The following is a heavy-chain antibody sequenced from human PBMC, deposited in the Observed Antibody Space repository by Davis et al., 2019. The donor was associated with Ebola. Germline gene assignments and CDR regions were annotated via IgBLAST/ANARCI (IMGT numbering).Heavy chain of an antibody. CDR2: INPSGGST. Sequence: ASVKVSCKASGYTFTSYYMHWVRQAPGQGLEWMGIINPSGGSTSYAQKFQGRVTMTRDTSTSTVYMELSSLRSEDTAVYYCAREYMTAVVTQGFDYWGQGTLVTVSS. V-gene: IGHV1-46*01. D-gene: IGHD4-23*01. J-gene: IGHJ4*02. CDR1: GYTFTSYY. CDR3: AREYMTAVVTQGFDY.